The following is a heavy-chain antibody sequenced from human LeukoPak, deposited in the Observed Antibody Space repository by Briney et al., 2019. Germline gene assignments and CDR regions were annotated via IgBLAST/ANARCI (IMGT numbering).Heavy chain of an antibody. CDR2: ISAYNGNT. CDR3: AKYYYDSSERSAFDI. V-gene: IGHV1-18*01. CDR1: GYTFTSYG. J-gene: IGHJ3*02. D-gene: IGHD3-22*01. Sequence: GASVTVSCKASGYTFTSYGISWVRQAPGQGLEWMGWISAYNGNTNYAQKLQGRVTMTTDTSTSTAYMELRSLRSDDTAVYYCAKYYYDSSERSAFDIWGQGTMVTVSS.